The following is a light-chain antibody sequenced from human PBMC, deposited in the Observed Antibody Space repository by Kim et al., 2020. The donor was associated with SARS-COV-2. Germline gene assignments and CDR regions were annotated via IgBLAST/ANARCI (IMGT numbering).Light chain of an antibody. V-gene: IGLV3-25*03. CDR3: QSTDSSSTYV. CDR1: ALATQY. CDR2: KDS. Sequence: SPDQTPRIPCSGDALATQYAYWDQQTPGQTPVLVISKDSEGPTGVPWQYSGSGSSTSVTFTISRIRAEDMADYYCQSTDSSSTYVFGTGTKVTVL. J-gene: IGLJ1*01.